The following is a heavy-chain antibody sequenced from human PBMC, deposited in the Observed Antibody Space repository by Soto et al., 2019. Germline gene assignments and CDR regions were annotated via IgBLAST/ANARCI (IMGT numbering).Heavy chain of an antibody. CDR2: IYYSGST. V-gene: IGHV4-31*03. Sequence: SETLSLTCTVSGGSISSGGYYWSWIRQHPGKGLEWIGYIYYSGSTYYNPSLKSRVTISVDTSKNQFSLKLSSVTAADTAVYYCAREVFMVAAAGTTTDNEHYGMDVWGQGTTVTVSS. CDR1: GGSISSGGYY. D-gene: IGHD6-13*01. J-gene: IGHJ6*02. CDR3: AREVFMVAAAGTTTDNEHYGMDV.